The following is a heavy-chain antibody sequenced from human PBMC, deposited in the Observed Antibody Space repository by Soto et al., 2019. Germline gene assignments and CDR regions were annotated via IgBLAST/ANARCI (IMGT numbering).Heavy chain of an antibody. Sequence: GGSLRLSCAASGFTFSSYAMSWVRQAPGKGLEWVSAISGSGGSTYYADSVKGRFTISRDNSKNTLYLQMNSLRAEDTAVYYCAKAVCSSTSCNWFDPWGQGTLVTVSS. CDR1: GFTFSSYA. V-gene: IGHV3-23*01. CDR3: AKAVCSSTSCNWFDP. J-gene: IGHJ5*02. D-gene: IGHD2-2*01. CDR2: ISGSGGST.